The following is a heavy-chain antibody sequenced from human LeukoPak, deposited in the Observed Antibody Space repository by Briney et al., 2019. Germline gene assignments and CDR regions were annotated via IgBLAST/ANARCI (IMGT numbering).Heavy chain of an antibody. CDR1: GYSFTSYW. CDR2: IYPGDSDT. J-gene: IGHJ4*02. CDR3: ARPGRAYYYDSSGYYPYYFDY. Sequence: GESLKISCKGSGYSFTSYWIGWVRQTPGKGLEWMGIIYPGDSDTRYSPSFQGQVTISADKSISTAYLQWSSLKASDTAMYYCARPGRAYYYDSSGYYPYYFDYWGQGTLVTVSS. D-gene: IGHD3-22*01. V-gene: IGHV5-51*01.